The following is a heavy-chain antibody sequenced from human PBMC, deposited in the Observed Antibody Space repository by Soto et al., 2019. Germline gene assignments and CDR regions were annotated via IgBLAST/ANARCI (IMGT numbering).Heavy chain of an antibody. J-gene: IGHJ5*02. Sequence: ASVKVSCKASGYTFTRSTMHWVRHAPGQRLEWMGWINAGNGNTKYSQKFQGRVTITRDTSASTAYMELSSVTAADTAVYYCPRHVESSPQRNWFVPPGQTTLVTVSS. CDR1: GYTFTRST. D-gene: IGHD2-15*01. V-gene: IGHV1-3*01. CDR2: INAGNGNT. CDR3: PRHVESSPQRNWFVP.